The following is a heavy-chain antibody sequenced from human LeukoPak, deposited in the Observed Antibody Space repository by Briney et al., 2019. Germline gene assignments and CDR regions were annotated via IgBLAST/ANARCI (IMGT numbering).Heavy chain of an antibody. CDR3: ARTLPGGIAAAGTSGY. CDR1: GFTFSSYS. V-gene: IGHV3-21*01. D-gene: IGHD6-13*01. J-gene: IGHJ4*02. CDR2: ISSSSSFI. Sequence: GGSLRLSCAAPGFTFSSYSMNWVRQAPGKGLEWVSSISSSSSFISYADSVKGRFTISRDNAKNSLYLQMNSLRAEDTAMYYCARTLPGGIAAAGTSGYWGQGTLVTVSS.